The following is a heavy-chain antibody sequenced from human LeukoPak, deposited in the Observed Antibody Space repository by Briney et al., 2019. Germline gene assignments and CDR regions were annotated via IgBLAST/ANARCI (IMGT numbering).Heavy chain of an antibody. CDR1: GYTFTSYG. CDR2: ISAYNGNT. CDR3: AREVAGTLDNWFDP. D-gene: IGHD6-19*01. Sequence: ASVKVSCKASGYTFTSYGISWVRQAPGKGLEWMGWISAYNGNTNYAQKLRGRVTMTTDTSTSTAYMELRSLRSDDTAVYYCAREVAGTLDNWFDPWGQGTLVTVSS. J-gene: IGHJ5*02. V-gene: IGHV1-18*04.